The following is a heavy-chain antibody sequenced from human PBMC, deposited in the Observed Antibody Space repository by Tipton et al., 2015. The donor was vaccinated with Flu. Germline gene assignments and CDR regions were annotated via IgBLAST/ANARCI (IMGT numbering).Heavy chain of an antibody. V-gene: IGHV4-39*07. CDR1: GGSFSSSYYY. J-gene: IGHJ4*02. CDR3: ARSPGYYFDY. CDR2: IYNSGST. Sequence: TLSLTCTVSGGSFSSSYYYWGWIRQPPGKGLEWIGNIYNSGSTYYNPSLKSRVTISIDPSKNQFSLRLSSVTAADAAVYYWARSPGYYFDYWGQGTLVTVSS.